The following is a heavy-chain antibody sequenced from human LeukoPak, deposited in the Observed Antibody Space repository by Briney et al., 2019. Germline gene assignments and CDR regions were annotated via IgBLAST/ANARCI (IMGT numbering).Heavy chain of an antibody. D-gene: IGHD3-22*01. CDR1: GLTFSSYS. V-gene: IGHV3-48*01. CDR2: ISSSSSTI. Sequence: GGSLRLSCAASGLTFSSYSMTWVRQAPGKGLEWVSYISSSSSTIYYADSVKGRFTISRDNAKNSLYLQMNSLRAEDTAVYYCARDRVQTYYYDSSGYETFDYWGQGTLVTVSS. CDR3: ARDRVQTYYYDSSGYETFDY. J-gene: IGHJ4*02.